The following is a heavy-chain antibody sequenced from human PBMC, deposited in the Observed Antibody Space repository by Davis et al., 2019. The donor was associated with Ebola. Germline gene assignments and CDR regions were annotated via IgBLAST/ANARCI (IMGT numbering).Heavy chain of an antibody. D-gene: IGHD6-13*01. V-gene: IGHV3-49*04. CDR2: IRSKGYGGKT. CDR1: GFTFGAYA. J-gene: IGHJ6*02. CDR3: TRDLKQPPPSYYYGMDV. Sequence: PGGSLRLSCTTTGFTFGAYAMNWVRQAPGKGLEWVGFIRSKGYGGKTEYAASVKGRFTISRDDSKSIAYLQMNSLKTEDTAVYYCTRDLKQPPPSYYYGMDVWGQGTTVTVS.